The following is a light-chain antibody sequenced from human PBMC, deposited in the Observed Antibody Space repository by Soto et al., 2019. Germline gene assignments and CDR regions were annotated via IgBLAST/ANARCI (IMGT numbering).Light chain of an antibody. Sequence: QSVLTQPPSVSGAPGQRVTISCTGSSSNIGAGYDVHWYQQLPGTAPKLLIYANTNRPSGVPDRSSGSKSGTSASLAITGLQAEDEADYYCQSYDSSLSGSNWVFGGGTKLTVL. CDR1: SSNIGAGYD. V-gene: IGLV1-40*01. CDR2: ANT. CDR3: QSYDSSLSGSNWV. J-gene: IGLJ3*02.